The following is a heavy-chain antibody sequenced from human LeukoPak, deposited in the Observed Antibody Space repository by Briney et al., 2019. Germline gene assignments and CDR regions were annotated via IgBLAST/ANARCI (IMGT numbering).Heavy chain of an antibody. CDR1: GFTFSTYS. CDR3: AIGRRYYRY. D-gene: IGHD3-10*01. CDR2: IKEDGREK. J-gene: IGHJ4*02. V-gene: IGHV3-7*02. Sequence: GGSLRLSCASSGFTFSTYSMSWVRQAPGKGLEWVANIKEDGREKYYVDSVKGRFTISRDNAKNSLALQMNSLRAEDTAVYYCAIGRRYYRYWGQGIVVTVSS.